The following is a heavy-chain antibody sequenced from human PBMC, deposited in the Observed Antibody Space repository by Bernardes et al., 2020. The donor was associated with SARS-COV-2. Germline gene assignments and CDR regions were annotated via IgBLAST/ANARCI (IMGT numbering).Heavy chain of an antibody. CDR1: GYSFTSYW. D-gene: IGHD5-18*01. Sequence: GETLTISCKGSGYSFTSYWIGWVRQMPGTGLEWMGIIYPGDSATRYSPSFQGQVTISADKSISTAYLQWSSLKASDTTMYYCARGKSLSSDTAMVLDAFDIWGQGTMVTGSS. J-gene: IGHJ3*02. CDR3: ARGKSLSSDTAMVLDAFDI. CDR2: IYPGDSAT. V-gene: IGHV5-51*01.